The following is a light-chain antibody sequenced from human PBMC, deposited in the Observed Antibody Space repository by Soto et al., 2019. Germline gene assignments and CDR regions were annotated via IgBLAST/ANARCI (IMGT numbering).Light chain of an antibody. CDR1: SSDVGLYDY. Sequence: QSVLTQPASVSGSPGQSITISCTGTSSDVGLYDYVSWYQQHPGKAPQLMIYAVSNRPSGVSNRFSASKSGNTASLFISGLQAEDEADYYCSSYTSDSSYVFGSGTKVIGL. V-gene: IGLV2-14*01. CDR3: SSYTSDSSYV. J-gene: IGLJ1*01. CDR2: AVS.